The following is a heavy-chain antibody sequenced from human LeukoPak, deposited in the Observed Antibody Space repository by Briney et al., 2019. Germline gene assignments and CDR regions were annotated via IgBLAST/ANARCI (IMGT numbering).Heavy chain of an antibody. CDR3: ARGSTDYSSSWYNWFDP. Sequence: GGSLRLSCAASGFTFSSYAMHWVRQAPGKGLEWVAVISYDGSNKYYADSVKGRFTISRDNSKNTLYLQMNSLRAEDTAVYYCARGSTDYSSSWYNWFDPWGQGTLVTVSS. V-gene: IGHV3-30*04. J-gene: IGHJ5*02. CDR2: ISYDGSNK. D-gene: IGHD6-13*01. CDR1: GFTFSSYA.